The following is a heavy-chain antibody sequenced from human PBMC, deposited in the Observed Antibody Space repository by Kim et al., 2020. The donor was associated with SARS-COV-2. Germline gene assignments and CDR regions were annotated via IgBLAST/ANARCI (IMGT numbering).Heavy chain of an antibody. D-gene: IGHD3-16*02. J-gene: IGHJ4*02. V-gene: IGHV4-31*03. CDR2: IYYSGST. CDR1: GGSISSGGYY. CDR3: ARANMITFGGVIGHFYS. Sequence: SETLSLTCTVSGGSISSGGYYWSWIRQHPGKGLEWIGYIYYSGSTYYNPSLKSRVTISVDTSKNQFSLKLSSVTAADTAVYYCARANMITFGGVIGHFYSWGQGTLVTVSS.